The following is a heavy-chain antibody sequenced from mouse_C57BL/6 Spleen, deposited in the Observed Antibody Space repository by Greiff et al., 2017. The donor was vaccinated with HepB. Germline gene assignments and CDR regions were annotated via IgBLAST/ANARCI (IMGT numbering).Heavy chain of an antibody. D-gene: IGHD1-1*01. Sequence: VQRVESGPGLVQPSQSLSITCTVSGFSLTSYGVHWVRQSPGKGLEWLGVIWSGGSTDYNAAFISRLSISKDNSKSQVFLKMNSLQADDTAIYYCARKGTTVVEFAYWGQGTLVTVSA. J-gene: IGHJ3*01. CDR2: IWSGGST. CDR3: ARKGTTVVEFAY. V-gene: IGHV2-2*01. CDR1: GFSLTSYG.